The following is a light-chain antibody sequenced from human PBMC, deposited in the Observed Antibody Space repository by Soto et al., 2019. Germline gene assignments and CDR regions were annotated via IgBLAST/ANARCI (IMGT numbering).Light chain of an antibody. J-gene: IGKJ1*01. CDR1: QSVSSK. CDR3: QQYNSWLWT. V-gene: IGKV3-15*01. CDR2: GAS. Sequence: EIVMTQSPATLSVSPGEGATLSCRASQSVSSKLAWYQQKPGQAPRLLTHGASTRATGITARFSGSGSWAEFTLIISSLQSEDSAVYYCQQYNSWLWTFGQGTKVDIK.